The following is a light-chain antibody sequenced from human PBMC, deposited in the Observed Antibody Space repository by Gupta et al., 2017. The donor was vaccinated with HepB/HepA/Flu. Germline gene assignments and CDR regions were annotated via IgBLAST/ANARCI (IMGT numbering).Light chain of an antibody. CDR3: QQYGSSPPKT. CDR2: GAS. J-gene: IGKJ1*01. CDR1: QSGSNSY. V-gene: IGKV3-20*01. Sequence: EIVLTQSPGTLSLSPGERATLSCRASQSGSNSYLAWFQQTPGQAPRLLIYGASTRATGIPDRFSGSGSGTDFTLTISRLEPEDFAVYYCQQYGSSPPKTFGQGTKVEIK.